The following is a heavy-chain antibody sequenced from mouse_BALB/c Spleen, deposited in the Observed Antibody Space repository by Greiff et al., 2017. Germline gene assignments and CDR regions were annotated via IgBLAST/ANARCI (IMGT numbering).Heavy chain of an antibody. J-gene: IGHJ1*01. V-gene: IGHV5-6-3*01. Sequence: EVKLVESGGGLVQPGGSLKLSCAASGFTFSSYGMSWVRQTPDKRLELVATINSNGGSTYYPDSVKGRFTISRDNAKNTLYLQMSSLKSEDTAMYYCASYGYGDVWGAGTTVTVSS. CDR2: INSNGGST. CDR3: ASYGYGDV. CDR1: GFTFSSYG. D-gene: IGHD2-2*01.